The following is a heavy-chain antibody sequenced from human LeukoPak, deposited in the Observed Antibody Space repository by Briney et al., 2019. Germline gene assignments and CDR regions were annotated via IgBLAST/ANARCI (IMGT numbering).Heavy chain of an antibody. V-gene: IGHV4-39*07. Sequence: SETLSLTCIVSGGSIGSSNSYWGWIRQPPGKGLEWIASIFHSGSTYYNPSLKSRVTISVDTSKNQFSLKLSSVTAADTAVYYCARGLSYYDFWSGYHNWFDPWGQGTLVTVSS. D-gene: IGHD3-3*01. J-gene: IGHJ5*02. CDR3: ARGLSYYDFWSGYHNWFDP. CDR1: GGSIGSSNSY. CDR2: IFHSGST.